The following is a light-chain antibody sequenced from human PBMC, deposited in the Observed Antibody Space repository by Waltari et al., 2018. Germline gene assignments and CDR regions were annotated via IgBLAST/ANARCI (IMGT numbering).Light chain of an antibody. Sequence: QSALTHPASVSGSPGQSITISCSGTSADIGRYNLVAWYQQLPGNAPKLVIYEVTERPSELSKRFSGSKSGNTASLTISGLQAEDEADYYCSSFESSRTWVFGGGTKLTVL. CDR3: SSFESSRTWV. J-gene: IGLJ3*02. CDR2: EVT. V-gene: IGLV2-23*02. CDR1: SADIGRYNL.